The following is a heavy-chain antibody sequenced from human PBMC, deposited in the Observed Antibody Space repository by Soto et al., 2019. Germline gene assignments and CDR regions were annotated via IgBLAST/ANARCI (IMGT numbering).Heavy chain of an antibody. CDR1: NGSISSRSSY. J-gene: IGHJ5*02. Sequence: PSETLSLTCTVSNGSISSRSSYWGWIRQTPGKGLEWIGSIYYIGNTYYNPSLKSRVTISVDTSKNQFSLKLSSVTAADTAVYYCARGGKYYGSGQVRWFDPWGQGTLVTVSS. CDR2: IYYIGNT. D-gene: IGHD3-10*01. V-gene: IGHV4-39*07. CDR3: ARGGKYYGSGQVRWFDP.